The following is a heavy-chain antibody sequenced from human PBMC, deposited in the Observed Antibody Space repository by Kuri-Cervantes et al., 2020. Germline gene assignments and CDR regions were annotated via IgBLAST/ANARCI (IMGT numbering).Heavy chain of an antibody. CDR2: INTNTENP. Sequence: ASVKVSCKASGYTFTSYAMNWVRQAPGQGLEWMGWINTNTENPTYAQGFTGRFVFSLDTSVSTAYLQISSLKAEDTAVYYCVSPERGGYSYGWAFDIWGQGTMVTVSS. J-gene: IGHJ3*02. CDR3: VSPERGGYSYGWAFDI. D-gene: IGHD5-18*01. V-gene: IGHV7-4-1*02. CDR1: GYTFTSYA.